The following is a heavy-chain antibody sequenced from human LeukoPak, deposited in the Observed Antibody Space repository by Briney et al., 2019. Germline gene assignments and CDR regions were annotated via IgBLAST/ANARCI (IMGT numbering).Heavy chain of an antibody. Sequence: GASVKVSCKASGYTLTGYYMHWVRQAPGQGLEWMGWINPNSGGTNYAQKFQGRVTITRNTSISTAYMELSSLRSEDTAVYYCARGGYYYDSSGANRPYYYYYYMDVWGKGTTVTVSS. V-gene: IGHV1-2*02. D-gene: IGHD3-22*01. CDR3: ARGGYYYDSSGANRPYYYYYYMDV. CDR2: INPNSGGT. CDR1: GYTLTGYY. J-gene: IGHJ6*03.